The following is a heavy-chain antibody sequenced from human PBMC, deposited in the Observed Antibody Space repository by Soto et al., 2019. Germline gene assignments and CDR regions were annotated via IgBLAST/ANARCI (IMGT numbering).Heavy chain of an antibody. Sequence: QVQLQESGPELVKPSETLSLTCTVSGGSVSSGNYYWSWIRQPPGKGLEWIGYFYYTGSINYNPSLKSRVTISIDASKNQFSLRLSSVTAADTAVYYCARSMFYSDASNYSPFEYWGQGTLVTVSS. CDR2: FYYTGSI. CDR1: GGSVSSGNYY. V-gene: IGHV4-61*01. CDR3: ARSMFYSDASNYSPFEY. D-gene: IGHD3-22*01. J-gene: IGHJ4*02.